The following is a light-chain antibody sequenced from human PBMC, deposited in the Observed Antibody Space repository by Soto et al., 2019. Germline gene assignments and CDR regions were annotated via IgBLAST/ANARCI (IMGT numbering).Light chain of an antibody. V-gene: IGKV1-5*01. J-gene: IGKJ1*01. Sequence: DIQMTQSPSTLSASVGDRVTITCRASQSISSWLAWYQQKPGKAPKLLIYDASSLESGVPSRFSGSGSETEFILTISSLHPDDFATYYCQQYNSWTFGQGTKVDI. CDR2: DAS. CDR3: QQYNSWT. CDR1: QSISSW.